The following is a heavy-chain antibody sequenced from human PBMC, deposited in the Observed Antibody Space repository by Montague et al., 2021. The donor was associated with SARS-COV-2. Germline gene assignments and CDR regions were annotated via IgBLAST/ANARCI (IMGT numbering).Heavy chain of an antibody. D-gene: IGHD2-8*01. Sequence: SETLSLTCTVSGGSISSPDYYWGWLRQSPGKGWEWIGSISYTGRTYYNPSLRGRVSFSMDTSKNHFSLSLSSVTVADTAVYFCARQLASYCATNKCYPYYSDGWGQGALVTVSS. CDR2: ISYTGRT. CDR1: GGSISSPDYY. CDR3: ARQLASYCATNKCYPYYSDG. V-gene: IGHV4-39*01. J-gene: IGHJ4*02.